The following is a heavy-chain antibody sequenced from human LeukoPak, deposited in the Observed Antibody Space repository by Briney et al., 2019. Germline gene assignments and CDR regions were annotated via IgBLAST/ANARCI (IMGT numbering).Heavy chain of an antibody. Sequence: SPTLSLTFAISGDSVSINSAAWNWIRQSPSRGLEWLGSTYYRSKWYNYDAVAEKSLITINPNTSKNQFSLQLNSVTPEDTAVYYCARARTDYGDYGGWFDPWGQGTLVTVSS. V-gene: IGHV6-1*01. CDR1: GDSVSINSAA. CDR3: ARARTDYGDYGGWFDP. D-gene: IGHD4-17*01. CDR2: TYYRSKWYN. J-gene: IGHJ5*02.